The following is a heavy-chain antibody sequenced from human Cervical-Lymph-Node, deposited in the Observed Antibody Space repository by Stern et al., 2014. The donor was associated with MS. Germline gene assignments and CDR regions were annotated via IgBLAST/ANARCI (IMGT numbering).Heavy chain of an antibody. CDR1: GFTFSSYS. CDR3: ARDLNWAFDY. V-gene: IGHV3-48*02. CDR2: IGIDSSTT. Sequence: EVQLVESGGGLVQPGGSLRLSCAASGFTFSSYSMNWVRQAPGKGLEWVSYIGIDSSTTPYAYSVKGRFTISRDNAKNSLYLQMNSLRDEDTAVYYCARDLNWAFDYWGQGTLVPVSS. D-gene: IGHD7-27*01. J-gene: IGHJ4*02.